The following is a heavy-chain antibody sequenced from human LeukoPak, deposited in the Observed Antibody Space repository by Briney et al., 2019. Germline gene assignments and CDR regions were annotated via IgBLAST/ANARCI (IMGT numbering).Heavy chain of an antibody. CDR1: GYTLTELS. CDR3: ATASSSWYASFDY. D-gene: IGHD6-13*01. J-gene: IGHJ4*02. V-gene: IGHV1-24*01. Sequence: ASVKVSCKVSGYTLTELSMHWVRQAPGKGLEWMGGFDPEDVKTIYAQKFQGRVTMTEDTSADTAYMELSSLRSEDTAVYYCATASSSWYASFDYWGQGTLVTVSS. CDR2: FDPEDVKT.